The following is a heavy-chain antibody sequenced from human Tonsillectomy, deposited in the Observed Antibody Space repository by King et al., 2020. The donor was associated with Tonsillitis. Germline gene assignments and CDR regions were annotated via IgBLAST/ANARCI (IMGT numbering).Heavy chain of an antibody. Sequence: VQLVESGGGLVQPGGSLRLSCAASGFTFSSYSMDWVRQAPGKGLKWVSYISSSSSTIKYADSVKGRFTISRDNARNSLYLQMNSLRVEDTAVYYCARDRYYGDPTFDSWGQGTLVTVSS. V-gene: IGHV3-48*01. D-gene: IGHD4-17*01. CDR1: GFTFSSYS. CDR2: ISSSSSTI. J-gene: IGHJ4*02. CDR3: ARDRYYGDPTFDS.